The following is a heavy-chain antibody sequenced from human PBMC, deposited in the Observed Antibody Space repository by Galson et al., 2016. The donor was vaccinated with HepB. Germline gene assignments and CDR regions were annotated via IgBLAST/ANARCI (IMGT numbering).Heavy chain of an antibody. CDR1: GITFSSFW. D-gene: IGHD3-16*01. CDR3: ARDGGSYARGGYYYYSGMDV. V-gene: IGHV3-7*01. Sequence: SLRLSCAASGITFSSFWMTWVRQAPGKGLEWVANIRPDGSEKFYVDSVEGRFTISRDNAKNSLYLQMNSLRAEDTAVYYCARDGGSYARGGYYYYSGMDVWGQGTTVIVSS. J-gene: IGHJ6*02. CDR2: IRPDGSEK.